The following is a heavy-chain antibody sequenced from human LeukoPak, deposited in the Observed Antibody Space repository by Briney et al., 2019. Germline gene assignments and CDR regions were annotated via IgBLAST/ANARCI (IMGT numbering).Heavy chain of an antibody. CDR2: IYYSGST. Sequence: KPSETLFLTCTVSGGHLSSSSYYWGWIRQPPGKGLEWLGSIYYSGSTYYNPSLKSRVTISVDTYKNQFSLKLSSVTAADTAVYYCASLNYDSSGYYSNFDYWGQGTLVTVSS. D-gene: IGHD3-22*01. CDR3: ASLNYDSSGYYSNFDY. V-gene: IGHV4-39*01. CDR1: GGHLSSSSYY. J-gene: IGHJ4*02.